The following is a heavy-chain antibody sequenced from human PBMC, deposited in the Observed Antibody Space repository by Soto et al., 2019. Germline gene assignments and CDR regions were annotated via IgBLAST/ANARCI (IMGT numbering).Heavy chain of an antibody. D-gene: IGHD4-4*01. Sequence: PSETLSLTCTVSGGSISSSSYYWGWIRQPPGKGLEWIGSIYYSGSTYYNPSLKSRVTISVDTSKNQFSLKLSSVTAADAAVYYCATNYASYYSYGMDVWGQGTTVTVSS. CDR2: IYYSGST. CDR1: GGSISSSSYY. J-gene: IGHJ6*02. CDR3: ATNYASYYSYGMDV. V-gene: IGHV4-39*01.